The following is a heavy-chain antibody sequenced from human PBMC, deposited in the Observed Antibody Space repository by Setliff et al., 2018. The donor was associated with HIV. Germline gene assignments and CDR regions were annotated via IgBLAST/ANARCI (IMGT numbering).Heavy chain of an antibody. D-gene: IGHD3-9*01. Sequence: SETLSLTCAVSGYSISSGYYWGWIRQPPGRGLEWIGSTYHSGNTYYNPSLKSRVTISVDTSKNQFSLKLTSVTAADTAVYYCARDQPQDYDSLTGYYTGRYFDYWGRGTLV. CDR1: GYSISSGYY. CDR2: TYHSGNT. J-gene: IGHJ4*02. CDR3: ARDQPQDYDSLTGYYTGRYFDY. V-gene: IGHV4-38-2*02.